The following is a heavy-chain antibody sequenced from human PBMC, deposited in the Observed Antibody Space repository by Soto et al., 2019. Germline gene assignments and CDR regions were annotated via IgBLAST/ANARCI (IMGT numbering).Heavy chain of an antibody. D-gene: IGHD2-8*01. J-gene: IGHJ4*02. CDR1: GFTFSNYG. Sequence: EVQLLESGGGLVQPGGSLRLSCAVSGFTFSNYGMSWVRQAPGKGLEWVSASSGSGDTTYYADSVKGRFTISRDNSKNTLYVQMNSLRAEDTAVYYCMTHADINGRGHWGQGTLVTVAP. CDR2: SSGSGDTT. CDR3: MTHADINGRGH. V-gene: IGHV3-23*01.